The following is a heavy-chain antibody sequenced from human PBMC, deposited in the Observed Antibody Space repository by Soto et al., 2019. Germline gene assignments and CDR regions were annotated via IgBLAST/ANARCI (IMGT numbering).Heavy chain of an antibody. V-gene: IGHV1-2*04. Sequence: ASVKVSCTASGYTFTGYYIHWVRQAPGQGLEWMGWINPNSGGTNYAQKFQGWVTMTRDTSISTAYMELSRLRSDDTAVYYCARDRRDTAMVDYYYYGMDVWGQGTTVTVSS. CDR1: GYTFTGYY. CDR2: INPNSGGT. CDR3: ARDRRDTAMVDYYYYGMDV. J-gene: IGHJ6*02. D-gene: IGHD5-18*01.